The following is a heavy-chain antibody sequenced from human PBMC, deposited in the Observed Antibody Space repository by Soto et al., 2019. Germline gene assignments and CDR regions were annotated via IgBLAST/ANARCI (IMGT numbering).Heavy chain of an antibody. J-gene: IGHJ5*02. V-gene: IGHV4-34*01. CDR3: ARFRRCSSTSGYRAGNWFDP. D-gene: IGHD2-2*02. CDR2: INHSGST. CDR1: VGSFSGYY. Sequence: QVQLQQWGAGLLKPSETLSLTCAVYVGSFSGYYWSWIRQPPGKGLEWIGEINHSGSTNYNPSLKRRVTISVDTSKNQFSLELSSVTAADTAVYYCARFRRCSSTSGYRAGNWFDPWGQGTLVTVSS.